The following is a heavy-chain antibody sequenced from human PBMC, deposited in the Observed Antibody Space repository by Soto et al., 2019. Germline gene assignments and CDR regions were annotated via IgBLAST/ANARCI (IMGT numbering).Heavy chain of an antibody. CDR1: GFTFSDYY. CDR3: ARLDVKYYGVDV. J-gene: IGHJ6*02. Sequence: QVQLEESGGGWVKPGGSLRLSCAASGFTFSDYYMSWIRQTPGKGLEWLSYISGNTIYTNYADSVKGRFTVSRDNAKTSLYLQMNSLRAEDTAVYYFARLDVKYYGVDVWGQGTTVNVSS. D-gene: IGHD2-2*03. V-gene: IGHV3-11*05. CDR2: ISGNTIYT.